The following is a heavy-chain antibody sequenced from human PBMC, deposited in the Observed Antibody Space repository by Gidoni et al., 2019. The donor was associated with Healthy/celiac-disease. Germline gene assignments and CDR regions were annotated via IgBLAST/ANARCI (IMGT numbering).Heavy chain of an antibody. D-gene: IGHD6-13*01. CDR2: IYYSGST. J-gene: IGHJ4*02. Sequence: QLQLQESGPGLVKPSETLSLTCTVSGGSISSSSYYWGWIRQPPGKGLDWIGSIYYSGSTYYNPSLKSRVTISVDTSKNQFSLKLSSVTAADTAVYYCARQRGMGIAAAGDYFDYWGQGTLVTVSS. CDR1: GGSISSSSYY. V-gene: IGHV4-39*01. CDR3: ARQRGMGIAAAGDYFDY.